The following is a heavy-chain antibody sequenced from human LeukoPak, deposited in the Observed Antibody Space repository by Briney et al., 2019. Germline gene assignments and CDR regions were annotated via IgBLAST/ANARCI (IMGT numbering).Heavy chain of an antibody. Sequence: LTGGSLRLSCAASGFTFSSYAMSWVRQAPGKGLEWVSAISGSGGSTYYADSVKGRFTISRDNSKNTLYLQMNSLRAEDTAVYYCAKDLRDGYNYWNYFDYWGQGTLVTVSS. CDR1: GFTFSSYA. D-gene: IGHD5-24*01. CDR3: AKDLRDGYNYWNYFDY. J-gene: IGHJ4*02. V-gene: IGHV3-23*01. CDR2: ISGSGGST.